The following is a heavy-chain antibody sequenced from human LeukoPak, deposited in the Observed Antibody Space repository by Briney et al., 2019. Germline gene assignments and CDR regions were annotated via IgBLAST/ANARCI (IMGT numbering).Heavy chain of an antibody. CDR1: GGSVNGYY. J-gene: IGHJ3*02. Sequence: SETLSLTCTVSGGSVNGYYWNWIRQPAGRGQEWIGRGYSTGSANSNPSLKGRVTMSVDASRNQFSLKLSSVTAADTAVYYCAREKYGSGSLRAYAFDIWGQGTMVTVSS. D-gene: IGHD3-10*01. V-gene: IGHV4-4*07. CDR2: GYSTGSA. CDR3: AREKYGSGSLRAYAFDI.